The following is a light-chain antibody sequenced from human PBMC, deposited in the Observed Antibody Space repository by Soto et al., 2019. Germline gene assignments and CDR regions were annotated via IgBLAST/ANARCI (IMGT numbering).Light chain of an antibody. Sequence: QSALTQPTSVSGSPGQSITISCTGTSSDVGDYNYVSWYQQHPGKAPKLMIYDVSNRPSGVSNRFSGSKSGNTASLTISGVQAEDEADYYCSSYTSSSTVVFGGGTKLTFL. CDR3: SSYTSSSTVV. V-gene: IGLV2-14*01. CDR2: DVS. J-gene: IGLJ2*01. CDR1: SSDVGDYNY.